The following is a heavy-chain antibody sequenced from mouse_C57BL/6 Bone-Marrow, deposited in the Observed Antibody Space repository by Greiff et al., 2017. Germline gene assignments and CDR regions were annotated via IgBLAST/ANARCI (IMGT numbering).Heavy chain of an antibody. CDR2: ISSGGDYI. V-gene: IGHV5-9-1*02. Sequence: EVKLVESGEGLVKPGGSLKLSCAASGFTFSSYAMSWVRQTPEKRLEWVAYISSGGDYIYYADTVKGRFTISRDNARNTLYLQMSSLKSEDTAMYYCTRDPLCSYAMDYWGQGTSVTVSS. J-gene: IGHJ4*01. CDR1: GFTFSSYA. CDR3: TRDPLCSYAMDY.